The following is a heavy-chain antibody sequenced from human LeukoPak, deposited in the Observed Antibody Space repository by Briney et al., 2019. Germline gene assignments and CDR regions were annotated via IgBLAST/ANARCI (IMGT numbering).Heavy chain of an antibody. Sequence: GGSLRHTCAASGFTFFSYTMNWIRQAPGKGLEWVSDISSSGSTMYYADSVKGRFTISRDNAENSLYLHMNSLRAEDTAVYYCARDFPPSHYSSGWYWSRTGRRRDYYFDYWGQGTLVTVSS. CDR2: ISSSGSTM. V-gene: IGHV3-48*04. D-gene: IGHD6-19*01. CDR1: GFTFFSYT. CDR3: ARDFPPSHYSSGWYWSRTGRRRDYYFDY. J-gene: IGHJ4*02.